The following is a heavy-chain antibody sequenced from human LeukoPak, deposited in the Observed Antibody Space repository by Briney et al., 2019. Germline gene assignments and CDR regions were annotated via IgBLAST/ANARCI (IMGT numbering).Heavy chain of an antibody. J-gene: IGHJ4*02. D-gene: IGHD6-13*01. CDR1: GYTFTGYY. CDR3: ARGPGYSSSWYYFDY. Sequence: GASVKVSCKASGYTFTGYYMHWVRQAPGQGLEWMGWINPNSGGTNYAQKFQGRVTMTRDMSISTAYMELSRLRSDDTAVYYCARGPGYSSSWYYFDYWGQGTLVTVSS. V-gene: IGHV1-2*02. CDR2: INPNSGGT.